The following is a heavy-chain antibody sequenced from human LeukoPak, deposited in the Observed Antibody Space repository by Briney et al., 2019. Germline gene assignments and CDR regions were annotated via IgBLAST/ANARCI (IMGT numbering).Heavy chain of an antibody. J-gene: IGHJ3*02. CDR1: GGSLSGYY. D-gene: IGHD5-12*01. CDR2: VNHRGST. V-gene: IGHV4-34*01. CDR3: AREIIVARGAFDI. Sequence: PSETLSLTXAVYGGSLSGYYWSWFRQPPGKGLEWIGEVNHRGSTSYNPSLKSRVTISVDTSKNQFSLKLSSVTAADTAVYYCAREIIVARGAFDIWGQGTMVTVSS.